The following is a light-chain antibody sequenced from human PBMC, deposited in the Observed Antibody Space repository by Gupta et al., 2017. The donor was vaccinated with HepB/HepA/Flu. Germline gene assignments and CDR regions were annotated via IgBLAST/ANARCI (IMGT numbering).Light chain of an antibody. Sequence: FMLTQPHSVSESPGTTVTISCTRSSGSIASNYVQWYQQRPGSAPTTVIYEDNQRPSGVSDRFSGSIDSSSNSAALTISGLKTEDEADYYCQSYDSSNDVFGGGTQLTVL. CDR1: SGSIASNY. CDR3: QSYDSSNDV. V-gene: IGLV6-57*03. J-gene: IGLJ7*01. CDR2: EDN.